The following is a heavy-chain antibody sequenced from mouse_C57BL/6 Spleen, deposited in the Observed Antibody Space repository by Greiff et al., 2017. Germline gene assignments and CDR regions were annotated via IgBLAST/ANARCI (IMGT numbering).Heavy chain of an antibody. J-gene: IGHJ2*01. V-gene: IGHV1-72*01. CDR3: ARESGYDSDYFDY. Sequence: QVQLQQPGAELVKPGASVKMSCKASGYTFTSYWITWVKQRPGQGLEWIGRIDPNSGGTKYNEKFKSKATLTVDKPSSTAYMQLSSLTSEDSAVYYCARESGYDSDYFDYWGQGTTLTVSS. D-gene: IGHD2-4*01. CDR1: GYTFTSYW. CDR2: IDPNSGGT.